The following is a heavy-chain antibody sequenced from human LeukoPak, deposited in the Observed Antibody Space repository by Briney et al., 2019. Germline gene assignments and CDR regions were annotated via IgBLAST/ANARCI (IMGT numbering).Heavy chain of an antibody. Sequence: PSQTLSLTCTVSGGSISSGGYYWSWLRQHPGKGLEWIGYIYYSGSTYYNPSLKSRVTISVDTSKNQFSLKLSSVTAADTAVYFWARRGAWIKYFDYWGQGTLVTVSS. CDR3: ARRGAWIKYFDY. CDR2: IYYSGST. J-gene: IGHJ4*02. V-gene: IGHV4-31*03. CDR1: GGSISSGGYY. D-gene: IGHD5-12*01.